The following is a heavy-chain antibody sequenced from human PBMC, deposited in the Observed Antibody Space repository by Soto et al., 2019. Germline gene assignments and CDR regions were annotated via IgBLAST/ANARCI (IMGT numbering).Heavy chain of an antibody. V-gene: IGHV3-53*04. CDR1: GFTVSSNY. D-gene: IGHD2-15*01. Sequence: GGSLRLSCAASGFTVSSNYMSWVRQAPGKGLEWVSVIYSGGSTYYADSVKGRFTISRHNSKNTLYLQMNSLRAEDTAVYYCARVYAAATYYYYYYMDVWGKGTTVTVSS. CDR3: ARVYAAATYYYYYYMDV. CDR2: IYSGGST. J-gene: IGHJ6*03.